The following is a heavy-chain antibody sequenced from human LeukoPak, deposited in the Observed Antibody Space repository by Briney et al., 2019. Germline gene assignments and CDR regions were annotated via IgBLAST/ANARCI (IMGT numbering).Heavy chain of an antibody. CDR1: GGSISSGGYY. J-gene: IGHJ3*02. CDR3: ASTEKYYYDSSGYFHDAFDI. V-gene: IGHV4-31*03. D-gene: IGHD3-22*01. Sequence: SQTLSLTCTVSGGSISSGGYYWSWIRQHPGKGLEWIGYIYCSGSTYYNPSLKSRVTISVDTSKNQFSLKLSSVTAADTAVYYCASTEKYYYDSSGYFHDAFDIWGQGTMVTVSS. CDR2: IYCSGST.